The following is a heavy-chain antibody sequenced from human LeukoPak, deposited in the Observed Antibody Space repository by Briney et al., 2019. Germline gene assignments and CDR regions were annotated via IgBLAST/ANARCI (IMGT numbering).Heavy chain of an antibody. CDR3: ARGLKYYYDSSGYYGGDY. CDR2: ISNTGDTK. J-gene: IGHJ4*02. CDR1: GFIFNDFY. V-gene: IGHV3-11*01. Sequence: GGSLRLSCAASGFIFNDFYMSWICQAPGKGLEWISYISNTGDTKYYAASVRGRFTISRDNADNSLSLQLDSLRDEDTGIYYCARGLKYYYDSSGYYGGDYWGQGTPVTVSS. D-gene: IGHD3-22*01.